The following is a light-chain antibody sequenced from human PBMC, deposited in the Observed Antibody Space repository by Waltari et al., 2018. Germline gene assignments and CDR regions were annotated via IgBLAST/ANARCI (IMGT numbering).Light chain of an antibody. Sequence: EVVMTQSPATLSVSPGARAILSCRASQSIGTKLAWYQHKPGQGPRLLIFDASTRAAGPPERFSGSGSGTEFTLTISSVRSEDFALYYCQQYNNWPPITFGQGTRLEI. V-gene: IGKV3-15*01. CDR1: QSIGTK. CDR2: DAS. J-gene: IGKJ5*01. CDR3: QQYNNWPPIT.